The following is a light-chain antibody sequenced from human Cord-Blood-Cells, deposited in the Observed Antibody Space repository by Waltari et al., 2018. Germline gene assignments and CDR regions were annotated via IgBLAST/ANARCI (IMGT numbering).Light chain of an antibody. CDR3: AAWDDSLSGWV. Sequence: QSVLTQPPSASGTPGQRVTISCSGSSSNIGSNYVYWYQQLPGTDPKLLIYRNNQRPSGVPDRFSCSKSGTSASLAISGLRSEDEADYYCAAWDDSLSGWVFGGGTKLTVL. V-gene: IGLV1-47*01. CDR1: SSNIGSNY. CDR2: RNN. J-gene: IGLJ3*02.